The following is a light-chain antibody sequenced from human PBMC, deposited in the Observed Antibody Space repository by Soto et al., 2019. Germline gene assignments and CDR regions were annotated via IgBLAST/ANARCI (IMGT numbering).Light chain of an antibody. V-gene: IGKV3-11*01. CDR3: QHRSK. Sequence: EIVLTQSPATLSFFPGERATLSCRASQSINSYLAWYQQKPGQAPRLLMSAASNRATGIPARFSGSGSGTDFTLTISSLEPEDFAVYYCQHRSKFGGGTKVESK. CDR2: AAS. CDR1: QSINSY. J-gene: IGKJ4*02.